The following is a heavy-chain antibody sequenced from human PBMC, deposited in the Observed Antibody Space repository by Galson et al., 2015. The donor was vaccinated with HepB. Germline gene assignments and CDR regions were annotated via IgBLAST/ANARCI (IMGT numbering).Heavy chain of an antibody. V-gene: IGHV2-5*02. CDR2: IYWDDDK. D-gene: IGHD4-11*01. CDR1: GFSLSTSGVG. Sequence: PALVKPTQTLTLTCTFSGFSLSTSGVGVGWIRQPPGKALEWLALIYWDDDKRYSPSLKSRLTITKDTSKNQVVLTMTNMDPVDTATYYCARNYDWFDPWGQGTLVTVSS. CDR3: ARNYDWFDP. J-gene: IGHJ5*02.